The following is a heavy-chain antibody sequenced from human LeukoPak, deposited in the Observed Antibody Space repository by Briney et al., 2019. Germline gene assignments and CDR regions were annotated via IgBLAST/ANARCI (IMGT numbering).Heavy chain of an antibody. CDR2: ISSSSSYI. J-gene: IGHJ4*02. D-gene: IGHD5-24*01. Sequence: GGSLRLSCAASGFTFSSYSMNRVRQAPGKGLEWVSSISSSSSYIYYADSVKGRFTISRDNAKNSLYLQMNSLRAEDTAVYYCARDRGDGYNVFDYWGQGTLVTVSS. CDR1: GFTFSSYS. V-gene: IGHV3-21*01. CDR3: ARDRGDGYNVFDY.